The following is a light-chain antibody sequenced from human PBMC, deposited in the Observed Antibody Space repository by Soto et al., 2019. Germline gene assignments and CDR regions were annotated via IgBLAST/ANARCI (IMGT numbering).Light chain of an antibody. CDR2: KAS. CDR1: QSISSW. J-gene: IGKJ2*03. V-gene: IGKV1-5*03. CDR3: QQYNSVYS. Sequence: DIQMTQSPSTLSASVGDRVTITCRASQSISSWLAWYQQKPGKAPKLLIYKASTIESGVPSRFSGSGSGIALTPCSRILQPDDFGRYGGQQYNSVYSFGRGPDREI.